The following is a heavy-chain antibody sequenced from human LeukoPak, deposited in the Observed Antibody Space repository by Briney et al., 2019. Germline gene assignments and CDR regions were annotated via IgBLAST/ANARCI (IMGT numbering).Heavy chain of an antibody. J-gene: IGHJ4*02. CDR2: INHSGST. Sequence: KPSETLSLTCAVYGGSFSGYYWSWIRQPPGKGLEWIGEINHSGSTNYNPSLKSRVTISVDTSKNQFSLKLSSVTAADTAVYYCARGPVSYAYGFGRWGQGTLVTVSS. D-gene: IGHD2-2*01. CDR3: ARGPVSYAYGFGR. CDR1: GGSFSGYY. V-gene: IGHV4-34*01.